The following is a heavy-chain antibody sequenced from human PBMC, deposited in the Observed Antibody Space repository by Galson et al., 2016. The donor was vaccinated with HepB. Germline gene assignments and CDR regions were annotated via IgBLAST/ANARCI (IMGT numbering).Heavy chain of an antibody. Sequence: SETLSLTCIVSGGSISSDYYWGWIRQPPGRGLEWIGSIYSSENTNYNPSLKSRVTISVDTSKNQFSLRLSSVTAADTAVYYCAGGKYTCGSFHTLDIWGQGTVVTVSS. CDR2: IYSSENT. CDR1: GGSISSDYY. D-gene: IGHD5-18*01. J-gene: IGHJ3*02. V-gene: IGHV4-39*01. CDR3: AGGKYTCGSFHTLDI.